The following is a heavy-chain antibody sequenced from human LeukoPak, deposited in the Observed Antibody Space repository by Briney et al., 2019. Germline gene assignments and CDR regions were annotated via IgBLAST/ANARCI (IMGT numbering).Heavy chain of an antibody. Sequence: PGGSLRLSCVASGFTFSDYYMSWIRQAPGKGLEWVSYISSSGSTIYYADSVKGRFTISRDNAKNSLYLQMNSLRAEDTAVYYCAKDLESSSRRHNFDYWGQGTLVTVSS. CDR3: AKDLESSSRRHNFDY. CDR1: GFTFSDYY. CDR2: ISSSGSTI. V-gene: IGHV3-11*04. J-gene: IGHJ4*02. D-gene: IGHD6-13*01.